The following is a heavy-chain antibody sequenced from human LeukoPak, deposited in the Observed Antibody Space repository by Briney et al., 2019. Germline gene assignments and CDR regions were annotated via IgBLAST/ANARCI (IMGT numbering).Heavy chain of an antibody. CDR1: GFTVSSNY. CDR2: IYSGGST. J-gene: IGHJ4*02. D-gene: IGHD4-17*01. V-gene: IGHV3-53*01. CDR3: ARDATSYGDYYPD. Sequence: GGSLRLSCAASGFTVSSNYMSWVRQAPGKGLEWVSVIYSGGSTYYADSVKGRFTISRDNSKSTLYIQMNSLRAEDTAVYYCARDATSYGDYYPDWGQGTLVTVSS.